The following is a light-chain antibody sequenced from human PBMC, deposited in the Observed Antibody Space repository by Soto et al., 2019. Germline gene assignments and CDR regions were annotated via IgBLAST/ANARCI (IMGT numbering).Light chain of an antibody. CDR3: QQYGSSPQT. J-gene: IGKJ1*01. CDR1: QNINTY. CDR2: DAA. V-gene: IGKV1-39*01. Sequence: DIQMTQSPYSLSAAVGDRVTIACRASQNINTYLNWYQQKPGKAPKLLMFDAASLQSGVPSRFSGSGSRTDFTLTITSLQPEDFAVYYCQQYGSSPQTFGQGTKVDIK.